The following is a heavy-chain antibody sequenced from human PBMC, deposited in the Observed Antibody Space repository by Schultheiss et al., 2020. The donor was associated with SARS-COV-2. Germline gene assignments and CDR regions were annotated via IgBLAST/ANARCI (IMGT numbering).Heavy chain of an antibody. D-gene: IGHD7-27*01. Sequence: SETLSLTCTVSGGSISSYYWSWIRQPPGKGLEWIGEIHHSGSTYYNPSLKSRITISVDTSKNQFSLKLSSVTAADTAVYYCARSTGDMDYWGQGTLVTVSS. V-gene: IGHV4-59*04. J-gene: IGHJ4*02. CDR3: ARSTGDMDY. CDR1: GGSISSYY. CDR2: IHHSGST.